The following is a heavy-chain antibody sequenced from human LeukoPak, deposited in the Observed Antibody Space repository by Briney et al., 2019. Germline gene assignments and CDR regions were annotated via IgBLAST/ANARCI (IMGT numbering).Heavy chain of an antibody. Sequence: EASVKVSCKASGGTFSSYAISWVRQAPGQGLEWMGGIIPIFGTANYAQKFQGRVTITADESTSTAYMELSSLRPEDTAVYYCARARNEWLWKDNYYYYYMDVWGKGTTVTVSS. CDR1: GGTFSSYA. D-gene: IGHD5-12*01. J-gene: IGHJ6*03. V-gene: IGHV1-69*01. CDR3: ARARNEWLWKDNYYYYYMDV. CDR2: IIPIFGTA.